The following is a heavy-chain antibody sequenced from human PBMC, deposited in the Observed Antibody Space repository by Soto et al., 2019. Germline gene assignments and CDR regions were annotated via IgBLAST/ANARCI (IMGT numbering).Heavy chain of an antibody. J-gene: IGHJ4*02. CDR3: ARFGNYYDSSGYLY. Sequence: LRLSCAASGFTFSSHWMHWVRQAPGKGLVWVSRINSDGSSTSYADSVKGRFTISRDNAKNTLYLQMNSLRAEDTAVYYCARFGNYYDSSGYLYWGQGTLVTVSS. CDR1: GFTFSSHW. CDR2: INSDGSST. D-gene: IGHD3-22*01. V-gene: IGHV3-74*01.